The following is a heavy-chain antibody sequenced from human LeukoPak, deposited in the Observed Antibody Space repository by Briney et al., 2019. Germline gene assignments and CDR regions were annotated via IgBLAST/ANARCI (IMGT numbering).Heavy chain of an antibody. D-gene: IGHD2-2*01. CDR1: GGSFSGYC. J-gene: IGHJ4*02. V-gene: IGHV4-34*01. CDR3: ARVVGRYCSSTSCYIDY. CDR2: INHSGST. Sequence: TSETLSLTCAVYGGSFSGYCWSWIRQPPGKGLEWIGEINHSGSTNYNPSLKSRVTISEDTSKRQFSLNLRPVTAADTAVYYCARVVGRYCSSTSCYIDYWGQGTLVTVSS.